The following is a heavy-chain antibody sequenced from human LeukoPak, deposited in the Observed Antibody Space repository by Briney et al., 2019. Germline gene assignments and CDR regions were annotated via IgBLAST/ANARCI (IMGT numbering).Heavy chain of an antibody. J-gene: IGHJ4*02. D-gene: IGHD6-13*01. CDR2: INSDGSSI. V-gene: IGHV3-74*01. CDR3: ARAGDSSSWPNPFDY. CDR1: GFTFSSHW. Sequence: GGSLRLSCAASGFTFSSHWMHWVRQAPGKGLVWVSRINSDGSSISYADSVKGRFTISRDNAKNTLYLQMNSLRAEDTAVYYCARAGDSSSWPNPFDYWGQGTLVTVSS.